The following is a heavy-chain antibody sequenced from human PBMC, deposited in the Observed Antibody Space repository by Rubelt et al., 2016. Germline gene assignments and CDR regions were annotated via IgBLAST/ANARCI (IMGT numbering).Heavy chain of an antibody. Sequence: QLQLVQSRAEVKKPGSSVKVSCNASGGTFSSYAISRVRQAPGQGLEWMGGSITIFGTARYAQKFQGSVTITADESTSAAYMELSSLSSEATAVYYCARRQQLCPFDYWGQGTLVTVSS. CDR1: GGTFSSYA. CDR2: SITIFGTA. J-gene: IGHJ4*02. CDR3: ARRQQLCPFDY. V-gene: IGHV1-69*01. D-gene: IGHD6-13*01.